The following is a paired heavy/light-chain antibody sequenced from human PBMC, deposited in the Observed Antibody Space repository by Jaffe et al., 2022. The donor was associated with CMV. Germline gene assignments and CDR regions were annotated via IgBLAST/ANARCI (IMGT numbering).Light chain of an antibody. V-gene: IGKV3D-15*01. CDR1: QSVSRS. Sequence: EIVMTQSPATLSVSPGERATVSCRASQSVSRSLAWYQQNPGQAPRLLIFGASTRATGIPARFSGSGSGTDFTLTISSLQSEDFAVYYCQQYYNWPLTFGGGTKVQI. J-gene: IGKJ4*01. CDR3: QQYYNWPLT. CDR2: GAS.
Heavy chain of an antibody. V-gene: IGHV3-23*01. Sequence: DVQLLESGGGVVQPGGSLRLSCAASGFTLRLYAMSWVRQAPGKGLEWVSSISGSGDTTNYADSVKGRFTISRDNSKKTLSLQMNSLRVEDTAIYYCAKDQDYDISMALPSDYWGQGTLVTVSS. CDR3: AKDQDYDISMALPSDY. J-gene: IGHJ4*02. CDR1: GFTLRLYA. CDR2: ISGSGDTT. D-gene: IGHD3-9*01.